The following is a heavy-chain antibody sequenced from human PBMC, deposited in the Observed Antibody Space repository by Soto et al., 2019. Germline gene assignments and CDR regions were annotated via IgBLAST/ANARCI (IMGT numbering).Heavy chain of an antibody. CDR3: ARAVVSPSSPYYYFDY. J-gene: IGHJ4*02. Sequence: ASVKVSCKASGGTFSSYAISWVRQAPGQGLEWMGGIIPIFGTANYAQKFQGRVTITADESTSTAYMELSSLRSEDTAVYYCARAVVSPSSPYYYFDYWGQGTLVTVS. CDR1: GGTFSSYA. V-gene: IGHV1-69*13. CDR2: IIPIFGTA. D-gene: IGHD2-2*01.